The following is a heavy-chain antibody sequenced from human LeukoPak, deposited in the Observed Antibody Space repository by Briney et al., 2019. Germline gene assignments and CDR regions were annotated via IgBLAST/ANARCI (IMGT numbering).Heavy chain of an antibody. D-gene: IGHD6-13*01. Sequence: ASVKVSCKASGYTFTNYDINWVRQATGQGLEWMGWMNPNSGNTAYAQKFQGRVTMTRNTSISTAYMELTSLRSDDTAVYYCARGGGSTWTQRGYFHPWGQGTLVTVSS. CDR1: GYTFTNYD. CDR3: ARGGGSTWTQRGYFHP. V-gene: IGHV1-8*01. J-gene: IGHJ1*01. CDR2: MNPNSGNT.